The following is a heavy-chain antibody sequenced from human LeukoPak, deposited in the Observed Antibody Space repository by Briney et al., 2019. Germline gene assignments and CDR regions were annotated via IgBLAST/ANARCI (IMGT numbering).Heavy chain of an antibody. J-gene: IGHJ4*02. CDR1: GDSISNRDYY. CDR2: IFYSGST. CDR3: ARVERLYYGDHFFDY. D-gene: IGHD2-8*01. Sequence: SETLSLTCSVSGDSISNRDYYWGWIRQPPGKGLEWIGSIFYSGSTYYNPSLKSQITISVDTSKNQFSLNLSSVTAADTAVYYCARVERLYYGDHFFDYWGQGTLVTVSS. V-gene: IGHV4-39*07.